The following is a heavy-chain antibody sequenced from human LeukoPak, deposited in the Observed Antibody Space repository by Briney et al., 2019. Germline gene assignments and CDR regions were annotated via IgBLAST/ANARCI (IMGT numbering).Heavy chain of an antibody. J-gene: IGHJ3*02. CDR2: ISSSSSYI. V-gene: IGHV3-21*01. CDR1: GFTFSSYS. D-gene: IGHD1-1*01. Sequence: GGSLRLSCAASGFTFSSYSMNWVRQAPGKGLEWVSSISSSSSYIYYADSVKGRFTISRDNAKNSLYLQMNSLRAEDTAVYYCARAGERHDAFDIWGRGTMVTVSS. CDR3: ARAGERHDAFDI.